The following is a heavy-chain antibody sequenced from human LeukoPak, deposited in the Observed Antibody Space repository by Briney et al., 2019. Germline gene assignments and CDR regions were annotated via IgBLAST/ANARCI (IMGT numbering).Heavy chain of an antibody. CDR1: GFTFSSYS. V-gene: IGHV3-21*01. J-gene: IGHJ4*01. D-gene: IGHD2-2*01. CDR2: ISSSSNST. CDR3: ARGPSCTSTSCYTTGLFDY. Sequence: AGSLTLSCTASGFTFSSYSMSWVRQAPGQGLEWVSSISSSSNSTYYSNSVNGQFTTSTVNTTKSLFLQMNSPRARETAVYYWARGPSCTSTSCYTTGLFDYWGQGTLVTVSS.